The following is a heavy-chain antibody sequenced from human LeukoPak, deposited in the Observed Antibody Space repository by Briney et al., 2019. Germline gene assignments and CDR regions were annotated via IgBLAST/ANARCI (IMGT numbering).Heavy chain of an antibody. D-gene: IGHD4-17*01. CDR3: ARDLRGDYGDYVDC. J-gene: IGHJ4*02. V-gene: IGHV4-39*07. CDR2: IYYSGST. Sequence: SETLSLTCTVSGGSISSSSYYWGWIRQPPGKGLEWIGSIYYSGSTYYNPSLKSRVTIPVDTSKNQFSLKLSSVTAADTAVYYCARDLRGDYGDYVDCWGQGTPVTVSS. CDR1: GGSISSSSYY.